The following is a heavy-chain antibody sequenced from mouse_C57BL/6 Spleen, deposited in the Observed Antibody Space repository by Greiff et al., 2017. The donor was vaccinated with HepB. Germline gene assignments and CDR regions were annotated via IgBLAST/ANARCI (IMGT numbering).Heavy chain of an antibody. CDR1: GYAFSSSW. CDR3: ERDYGNYFDY. D-gene: IGHD2-1*01. CDR2: IYPGDGDT. V-gene: IGHV1-82*01. J-gene: IGHJ2*01. Sequence: VQLQQSGPELVKPGASVKISCMASGYAFSSSWMNWVKQRPGKGLEWIGRIYPGDGDTNYNVKFTGKARLTVNKSSSTAYMQLSSLTSEDSAVYFCERDYGNYFDYWGQGTTLTVSS.